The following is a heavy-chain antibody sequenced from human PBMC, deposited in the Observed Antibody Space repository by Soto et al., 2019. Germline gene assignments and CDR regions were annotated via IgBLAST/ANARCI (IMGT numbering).Heavy chain of an antibody. D-gene: IGHD6-13*01. CDR2: ISGSGGST. J-gene: IGHJ6*02. V-gene: IGHV3-23*01. Sequence: EVQLLESGGGLVQPGGSLRLSCAASGFTFSSYAMSWVRQAPGKGLEWVSAISGSGGSTYYADSVKGRFTISGDNYKNTLYLQMNSLRAEDTAVYYCATTAGTYYYYGMDVWGQGTTVTVSS. CDR3: ATTAGTYYYYGMDV. CDR1: GFTFSSYA.